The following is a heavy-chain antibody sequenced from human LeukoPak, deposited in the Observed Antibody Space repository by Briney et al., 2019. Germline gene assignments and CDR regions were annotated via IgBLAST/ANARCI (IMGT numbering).Heavy chain of an antibody. CDR3: ARVTDDSGYDLTYYYYYYMDV. CDR2: ISSSGSTI. CDR1: GFTFSDYY. J-gene: IGHJ6*03. D-gene: IGHD5-12*01. V-gene: IGHV3-11*04. Sequence: GGSLRLSCAASGFTFSDYYMSWIRQAPGKGLEWVSYISSSGSTIYYADSVKGRFTISRDNAKNSLYLQMNSLRAEDTAVYYCARVTDDSGYDLTYYYYYYMDVWGKGPRSPSP.